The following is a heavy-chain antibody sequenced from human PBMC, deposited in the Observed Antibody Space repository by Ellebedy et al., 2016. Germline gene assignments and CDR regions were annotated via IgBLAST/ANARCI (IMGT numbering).Heavy chain of an antibody. CDR2: ISGDGAII. J-gene: IGHJ4*02. CDR1: GLNFNTSF. V-gene: IGHV3-23*01. CDR3: YYGHYSGY. D-gene: IGHD4-17*01. Sequence: GESLKISCTASGLNFNTSFISWVRQAPGGGLEWFSTISGDGAIIFSADSVKGRFTISRDNSRYTLYLQMDSLRAADTAVYYCYYGHYSGYWGQGTLVTVSS.